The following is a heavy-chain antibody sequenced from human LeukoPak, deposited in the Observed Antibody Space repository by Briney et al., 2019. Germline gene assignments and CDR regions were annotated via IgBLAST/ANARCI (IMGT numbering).Heavy chain of an antibody. J-gene: IGHJ4*02. Sequence: ASVKVSCKASGYTFTSYGISWVRQAPGQGLEWRGWISAYNGNTNYAQKLQGRVTMTTDTSTSPAYMQLRRLRFHDTALYYCARDALGGGDCYSDYWGQGTLVTVSS. CDR1: GYTFTSYG. V-gene: IGHV1-18*01. D-gene: IGHD2-21*02. CDR3: ARDALGGGDCYSDY. CDR2: ISAYNGNT.